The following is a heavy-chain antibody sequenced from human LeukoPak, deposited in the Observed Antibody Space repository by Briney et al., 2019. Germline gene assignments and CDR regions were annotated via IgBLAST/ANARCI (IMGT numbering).Heavy chain of an antibody. CDR2: IFTTGST. CDR3: ARQHCSSCRCQGGWWFDP. Sequence: SETLSLTCTVSGGSISTFYWSWIRQPPGKGLEWIGYIFTTGSTNYNPSLKSRVAMSLDTSSNQFSLRLSSVTAADTAVYYCARQHCSSCRCQGGWWFDPWGQGTLVTVSS. D-gene: IGHD2-2*01. CDR1: GGSISTFY. V-gene: IGHV4-4*09. J-gene: IGHJ5*02.